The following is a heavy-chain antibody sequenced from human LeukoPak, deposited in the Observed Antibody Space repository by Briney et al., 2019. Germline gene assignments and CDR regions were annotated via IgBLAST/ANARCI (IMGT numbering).Heavy chain of an antibody. D-gene: IGHD3-9*01. CDR3: ARDPPYYGILTGYYAAAAFDI. J-gene: IGHJ3*02. CDR1: GYTFTSYG. Sequence: GASVKVSCKASGYTFTSYGISWVRQAPGQGLEWMGWISAYNGNTNYAQKLQGRVTMTTDTSTSTAYMELRSLRSDDTAVYYCARDPPYYGILTGYYAAAAFDIWGQGTMVTVSS. V-gene: IGHV1-18*01. CDR2: ISAYNGNT.